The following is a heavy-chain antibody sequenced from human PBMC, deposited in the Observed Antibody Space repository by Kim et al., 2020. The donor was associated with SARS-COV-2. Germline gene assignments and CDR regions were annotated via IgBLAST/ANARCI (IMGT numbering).Heavy chain of an antibody. CDR2: IYYSGYT. J-gene: IGHJ3*02. CDR3: ASSRALYSGYDLGSFDI. V-gene: IGHV4-59*11. Sequence: SETLSLTCTVSGGSISSHYWSWIRQPPGKGLEWIGYIYYSGYTNYNPSLKSRVSISVDTSKNQFSLKLTSVTAADTAVYYCASSRALYSGYDLGSFDIWGQGTMVTVSS. CDR1: GGSISSHY. D-gene: IGHD5-12*01.